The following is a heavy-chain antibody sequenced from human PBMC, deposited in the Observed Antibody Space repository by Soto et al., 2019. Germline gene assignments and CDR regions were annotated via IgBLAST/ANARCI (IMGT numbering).Heavy chain of an antibody. Sequence: GGSLRLSCAASGFTFSSYAMSWVRQAPGKGLEWVSAISGSGGSTYYADSVKGRFTISRDNSKNTLYLQMNSLRAEDTAVYYCAKDHIPRYCSSTSCHNWFDPWGQGTLVTVSS. CDR3: AKDHIPRYCSSTSCHNWFDP. V-gene: IGHV3-23*01. CDR1: GFTFSSYA. D-gene: IGHD2-2*01. J-gene: IGHJ5*02. CDR2: ISGSGGST.